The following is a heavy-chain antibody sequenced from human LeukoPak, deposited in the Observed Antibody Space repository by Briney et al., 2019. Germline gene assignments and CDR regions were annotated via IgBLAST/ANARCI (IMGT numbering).Heavy chain of an antibody. Sequence: PSETLSLTCAVYGGSFSGYYWSWIRQPPGKGLEWIGYIYYSGSTNYNPSLKSRVTISVDTSKNQFSLKLSSVTAADTAVYYCARMVAGNDYWGQGTLVTVSS. J-gene: IGHJ4*02. V-gene: IGHV4-59*08. CDR3: ARMVAGNDY. D-gene: IGHD6-19*01. CDR1: GGSFSGYY. CDR2: IYYSGST.